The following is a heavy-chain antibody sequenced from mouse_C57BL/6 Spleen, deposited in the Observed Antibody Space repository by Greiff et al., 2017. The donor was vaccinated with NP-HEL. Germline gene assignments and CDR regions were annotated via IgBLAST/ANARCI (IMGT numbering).Heavy chain of an antibody. CDR1: GFTFSNYW. CDR2: IRLKSDNYAT. J-gene: IGHJ3*01. Sequence: DVMLVESGGGLVQPGGSMKLSCVASGFTFSNYWMNWVRQSPEKGLEWVAQIRLKSDNYATHYAESVKGRFTISRDDSKSSVYLQMNNLRAEDTGIYYCTLYSPLFAYWGQGTLVTVSA. D-gene: IGHD2-12*01. CDR3: TLYSPLFAY. V-gene: IGHV6-3*01.